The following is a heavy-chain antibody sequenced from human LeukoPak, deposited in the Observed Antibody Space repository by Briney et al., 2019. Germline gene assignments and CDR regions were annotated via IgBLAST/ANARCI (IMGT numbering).Heavy chain of an antibody. CDR3: ARMTTVTSYYFDY. Sequence: GGSLRLSCAASGFTVRSNYMSWVRQAPGKGLEWVSAIYSGGSTYYADSVKGRFTISRDNSKNTLYLQMNSLRAEDTAVYYCARMTTVTSYYFDYWGQGTLVTVSS. V-gene: IGHV3-53*01. D-gene: IGHD4-17*01. CDR1: GFTVRSNY. J-gene: IGHJ4*02. CDR2: IYSGGST.